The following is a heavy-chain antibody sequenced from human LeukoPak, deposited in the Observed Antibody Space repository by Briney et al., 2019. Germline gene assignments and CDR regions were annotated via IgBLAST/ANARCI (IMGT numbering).Heavy chain of an antibody. CDR1: GGTFSSYA. D-gene: IGHD3-3*01. CDR3: ARQRDFWSGYHLRSGNWFDP. CDR2: IIPIFGTA. Sequence: ASVKVSCKASGGTFSSYAISWVRQAPGQGLEWMGGIIPIFGTANYAQKFQGRVTITADESTSTAYMELSSLRSEDTAVYYCARQRDFWSGYHLRSGNWFDPWGQGTLVTVSS. V-gene: IGHV1-69*13. J-gene: IGHJ5*02.